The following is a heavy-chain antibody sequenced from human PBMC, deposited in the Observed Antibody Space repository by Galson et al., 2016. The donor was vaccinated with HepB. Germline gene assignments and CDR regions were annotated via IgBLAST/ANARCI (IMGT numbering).Heavy chain of an antibody. Sequence: QSGAEVKKPGESLRISCKDSTYRSSSYWITWVRQIPGKGLEWMGRIDPSDSYTKYSPSFQGHVTISADRSISTAYLQWSSLKASDPAIYYCARHDTTITMCRGAKTPVLSGMDVWGQGTTVSVSS. CDR2: IDPSDSYT. D-gene: IGHD3-10*01. CDR3: ARHDTTITMCRGAKTPVLSGMDV. J-gene: IGHJ6*02. CDR1: TYRSSSYW. V-gene: IGHV5-10-1*01.